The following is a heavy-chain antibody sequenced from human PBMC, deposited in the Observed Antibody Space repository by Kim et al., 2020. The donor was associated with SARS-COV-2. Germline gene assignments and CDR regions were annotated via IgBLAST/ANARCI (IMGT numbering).Heavy chain of an antibody. D-gene: IGHD6-19*01. CDR3: AKDLGLYSSGWKWVDY. Sequence: GGSLRLSCAASGFTFSSYAMSWVRQAPGKGLEWVSAISGSGGSTYYADSVKGRFTISRDNSKNTLYLQMNSLRAEDTAVYYCAKDLGLYSSGWKWVDYWGQGTLVTVSS. CDR2: ISGSGGST. J-gene: IGHJ4*02. V-gene: IGHV3-23*01. CDR1: GFTFSSYA.